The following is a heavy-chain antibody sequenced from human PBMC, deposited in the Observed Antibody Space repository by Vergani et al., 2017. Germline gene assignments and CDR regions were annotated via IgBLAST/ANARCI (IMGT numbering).Heavy chain of an antibody. J-gene: IGHJ5*01. Sequence: EVQLLESGGGLVQPGGSLRLSCAASGFTFSSYAMSWVRQAPGKGLEWVSAINTNGDYTRYGDSVKGRFTISRDNSKSTLYLQMNSLRAEDTAMYYCAKGGWNYWFDSWGQGALVIVS. CDR1: GFTFSSYA. CDR3: AKGGWNYWFDS. CDR2: INTNGDYT. D-gene: IGHD1-1*01. V-gene: IGHV3-23*01.